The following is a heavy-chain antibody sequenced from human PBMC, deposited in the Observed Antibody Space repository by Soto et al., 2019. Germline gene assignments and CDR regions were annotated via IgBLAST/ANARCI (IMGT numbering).Heavy chain of an antibody. J-gene: IGHJ6*02. CDR3: ARATYYYDSSGYPPGYGMDV. Sequence: QVQLVESGGGLVKPGGSLRLSCAASGFTFSDYYMSWIRQAPGKGLEWVSYISSSGSTIYYADSVKGRFTISRDNAKNSLYLQMNSRRAEDTAVYYCARATYYYDSSGYPPGYGMDVWGQGTTVTVSS. CDR2: ISSSGSTI. V-gene: IGHV3-11*01. D-gene: IGHD3-22*01. CDR1: GFTFSDYY.